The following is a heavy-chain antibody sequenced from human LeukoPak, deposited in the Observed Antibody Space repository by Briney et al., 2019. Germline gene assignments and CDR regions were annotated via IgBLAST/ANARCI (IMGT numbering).Heavy chain of an antibody. D-gene: IGHD6-19*01. V-gene: IGHV1-2*02. CDR1: GFTFTGYY. CDR3: ARDWGMVAGTAGDY. Sequence: GASVKVSCKTSGFTFTGYYIDWLRQAPGQGLKWMGWINPKRGDTNYAPKFQGRVTMTRDTSIRTAYMDLSSLRSDDTAVYYCARDWGMVAGTAGDYWGQGTLVTVSS. J-gene: IGHJ4*02. CDR2: INPKRGDT.